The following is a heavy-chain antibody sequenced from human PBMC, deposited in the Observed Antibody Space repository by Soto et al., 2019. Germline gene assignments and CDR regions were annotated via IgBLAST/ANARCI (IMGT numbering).Heavy chain of an antibody. CDR3: VRWRILTGDYRYYYYYYGMDV. CDR1: GGYFGGFY. CDR2: INHSGST. V-gene: IGHV4-34*01. Sequence: SATLSLTCAVYGGYFGGFYCSWIRQPPGKGLEWIGEINHSGSTNYNPSLKSRVTISVDTSKNQFSLKLSSVTAADTAVYYCVRWRILTGDYRYYYYYYGMDVWGQGTTVTGSS. J-gene: IGHJ6*02. D-gene: IGHD3-9*01.